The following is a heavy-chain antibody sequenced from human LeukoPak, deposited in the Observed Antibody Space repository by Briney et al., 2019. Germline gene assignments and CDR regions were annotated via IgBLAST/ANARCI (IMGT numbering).Heavy chain of an antibody. CDR3: ARRYKDMVVVPAVFYFDY. D-gene: IGHD2-2*01. CDR2: VYYSGST. Sequence: PSETLSLTCNVSGASMGSDSHSWVWLRQPPGKALEWIGSVYYSGSTYYTPSLKSRVTISVDMSRNHFSLRLNSVAAADTAVYYCARRYKDMVVVPAVFYFDYWGRGILVTVSS. V-gene: IGHV4-39*02. CDR1: GASMGSDSHS. J-gene: IGHJ4*02.